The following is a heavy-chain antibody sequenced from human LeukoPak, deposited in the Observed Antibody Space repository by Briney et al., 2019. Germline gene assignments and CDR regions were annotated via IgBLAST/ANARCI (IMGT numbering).Heavy chain of an antibody. Sequence: SETLSLTCTVSGGSISSDYWSWIRQPPGKGLEWIGYIYYRGSTNYNPSLKGRVTISVDTSKNQFSLKLSSVTAADTAVYYCARLSGYSSGHYYSDYWGQGALVTVSS. CDR1: GGSISSDY. J-gene: IGHJ4*02. CDR3: ARLSGYSSGHYYSDY. CDR2: IYYRGST. V-gene: IGHV4-59*01. D-gene: IGHD3-22*01.